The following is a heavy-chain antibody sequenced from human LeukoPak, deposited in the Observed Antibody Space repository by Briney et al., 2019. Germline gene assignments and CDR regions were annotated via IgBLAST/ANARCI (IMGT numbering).Heavy chain of an antibody. D-gene: IGHD1-1*01. CDR3: ARPRYNWNDGAFDI. CDR2: INPNSGGT. J-gene: IGHJ3*02. CDR1: GYTFTGYY. V-gene: IGHV1-2*02. Sequence: ASVKVSCKASGYTFTGYYMHWVRQAPGQGLEWMGWINPNSGGTNYAQKFQGRVTMTRDTSISTAYMELSRLRSDDTAVYYCARPRYNWNDGAFDIWGQGTMVTVSS.